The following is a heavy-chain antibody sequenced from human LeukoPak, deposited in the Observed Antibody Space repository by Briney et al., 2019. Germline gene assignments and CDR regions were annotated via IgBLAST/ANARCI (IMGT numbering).Heavy chain of an antibody. Sequence: GESLKISCKGSGYSFTSYWIGWVRQMPGKGLEWMGIIYPGDSDTRYSPSFQGQVTISADKSISTAYLQWSSLKASDTAMYYCARVGSSGYSNPNWFDPWGQGTLVTVSS. D-gene: IGHD3-22*01. CDR2: IYPGDSDT. CDR3: ARVGSSGYSNPNWFDP. CDR1: GYSFTSYW. V-gene: IGHV5-51*01. J-gene: IGHJ5*02.